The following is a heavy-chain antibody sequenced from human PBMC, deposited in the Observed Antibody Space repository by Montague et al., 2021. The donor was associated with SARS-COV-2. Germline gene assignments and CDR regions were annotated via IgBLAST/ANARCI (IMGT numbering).Heavy chain of an antibody. CDR3: ARAAFTVTKE. CDR2: ISYDGSKK. CDR1: GFTFSSYA. J-gene: IGHJ4*02. V-gene: IGHV3-30*04. D-gene: IGHD4-17*01. Sequence: RLSWAASGFTFSSYAMHCVRQAPGKGLEWVAVISYDGSKKYYADSVNGRFTISRDNSKNTLYLQMNSLRVEDTAVYYCARAAFTVTKEWGQGTLVTVSS.